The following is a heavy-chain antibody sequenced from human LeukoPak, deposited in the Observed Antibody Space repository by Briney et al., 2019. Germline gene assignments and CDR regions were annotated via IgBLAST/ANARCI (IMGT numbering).Heavy chain of an antibody. J-gene: IGHJ5*02. V-gene: IGHV1-69*13. D-gene: IGHD2-2*01. CDR2: IIPIFGTA. Sequence: SVKVSCKASGGTFSSYAISWVRQAPGQGLEWMGGIIPIFGTANYAQKFQGRVTVTADESTRTAYMELSSLRSEDTAVYYCARDTRHRYCSSTSCYRGWLDPWGQGTLVTVSS. CDR3: ARDTRHRYCSSTSCYRGWLDP. CDR1: GGTFSSYA.